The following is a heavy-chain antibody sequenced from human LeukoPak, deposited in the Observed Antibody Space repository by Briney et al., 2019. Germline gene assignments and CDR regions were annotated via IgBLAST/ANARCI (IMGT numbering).Heavy chain of an antibody. CDR1: CGPISSTTHY. CDR2: IYYNGST. Sequence: SETLSLTFYVFCGPISSTTHYLAWIRQPPGKGLDWIGYIYYNGSTNYNPSLRSRVTISVDTSKNRFSLKLSSVTAADTAVYYCARDRRYYHDTGGQFDYWGQGTLVTVSS. V-gene: IGHV4-61*01. CDR3: ARDRRYYHDTGGQFDY. J-gene: IGHJ4*02. D-gene: IGHD3-22*01.